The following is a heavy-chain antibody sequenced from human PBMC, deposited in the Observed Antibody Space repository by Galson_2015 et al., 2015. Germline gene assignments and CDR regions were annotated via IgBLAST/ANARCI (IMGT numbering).Heavy chain of an antibody. J-gene: IGHJ4*02. Sequence: SLKVSCTASGFTFSSYAISWVRQAPGQGLEWIGRIIPIFGTANYAQKFKGRVTITADKSKITAYRELSSLRAEDSAVYYCARARGARPWEGKDVWGQGTLVTVSS. D-gene: IGHD1-26*01. CDR2: IIPIFGTA. V-gene: IGHV1-69*06. CDR3: ARARGARPWEGKDV. CDR1: GFTFSSYA.